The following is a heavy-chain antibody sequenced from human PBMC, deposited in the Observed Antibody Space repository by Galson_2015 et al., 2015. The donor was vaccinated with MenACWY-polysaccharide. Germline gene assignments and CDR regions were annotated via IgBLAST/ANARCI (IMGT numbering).Heavy chain of an antibody. Sequence: ETLSLTCTDSGASISYSNYYWGWLRQLPGKGLEWIGSIFYDGRTFYNPSFESRAAVSADTSRSQFFLDLNSMTAADTAVYYCAKAAHFGPFTIWGQGAMVVVSS. CDR2: IFYDGRT. V-gene: IGHV4-39*07. CDR3: AKAAHFGPFTI. J-gene: IGHJ3*02. D-gene: IGHD3-16*01. CDR1: GASISYSNYY.